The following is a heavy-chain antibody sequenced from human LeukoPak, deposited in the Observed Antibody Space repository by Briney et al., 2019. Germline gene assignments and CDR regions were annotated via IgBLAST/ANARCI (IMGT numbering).Heavy chain of an antibody. V-gene: IGHV3-21*01. Sequence: PGGSLRLSCAASGFTFSSYSMNWVRQAPGKGLEWVSSISSSSSYIYCADSVKGRFTISRDNAKNSLYLQMNSLRAEDTAVYYCARGYYYDSSGYLDYWGQGTLVTVSS. CDR2: ISSSSSYI. CDR3: ARGYYYDSSGYLDY. CDR1: GFTFSSYS. D-gene: IGHD3-22*01. J-gene: IGHJ4*02.